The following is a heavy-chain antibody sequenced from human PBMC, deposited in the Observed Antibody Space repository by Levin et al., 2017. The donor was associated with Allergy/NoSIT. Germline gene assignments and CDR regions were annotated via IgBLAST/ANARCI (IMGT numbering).Heavy chain of an antibody. D-gene: IGHD3-10*01. CDR1: GGSISSSSYY. V-gene: IGHV4-39*01. CDR3: ARVGTMVRGLSP. CDR2: IYYSGST. J-gene: IGHJ4*02. Sequence: SETLSLTCTVSGGSISSSSYYWGWIRQPPGKGLEWIGSIYYSGSTYYNPSLKSRVTISVDTSKNQFSLKLSSVTAADTAVYYCARVGTMVRGLSPWGQGTLVTVSS.